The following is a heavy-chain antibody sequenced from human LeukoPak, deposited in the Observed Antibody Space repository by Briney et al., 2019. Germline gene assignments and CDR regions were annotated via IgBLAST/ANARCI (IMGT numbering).Heavy chain of an antibody. CDR2: INPSTGAR. D-gene: IGHD5/OR15-5a*01. J-gene: IGHJ5*02. V-gene: IGHV1-2*02. CDR1: GYAFSDIY. CDR3: ATSSVTHTRDP. Sequence: ASVKVSCKASGYAFSDIYFNWVRQAPGQGLEWMGWINPSTGARIHSQKFEGRISMDTSMDTSFNTVYMELGSLTTDGTAVYYCATSSVTHTRDPWGQGTLVTVSS.